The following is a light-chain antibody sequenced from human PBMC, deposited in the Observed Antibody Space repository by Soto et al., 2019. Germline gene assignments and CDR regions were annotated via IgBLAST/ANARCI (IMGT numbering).Light chain of an antibody. V-gene: IGLV2-8*01. Sequence: QSALTQPASVSGSPGQSITISCTGTTTDVGAYNFVSWYQQYPGKAPKLIIYDVTERPSGVPDRFSGSKSGNTASLTVSGLRADDEAVYYCNSYAGGDSFDVIFGGGTKVTVL. J-gene: IGLJ2*01. CDR1: TTDVGAYNF. CDR2: DVT. CDR3: NSYAGGDSFDVI.